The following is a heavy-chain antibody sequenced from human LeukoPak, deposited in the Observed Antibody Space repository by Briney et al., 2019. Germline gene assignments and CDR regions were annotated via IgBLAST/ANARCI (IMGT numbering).Heavy chain of an antibody. V-gene: IGHV5-51*01. CDR3: ARRRLGELSSTSFDY. CDR1: GYSFTSYW. D-gene: IGHD3-16*02. CDR2: IYPGDSDT. Sequence: GESLKISCKGSGYSFTSYWIGWGRQMAGKGLEWMGIIYPGDSDTRYSPSFQGQVTISADKSISTAYLQWSSLKASDTAMYYCARRRLGELSSTSFDYWGQGTLVTVSS. J-gene: IGHJ4*02.